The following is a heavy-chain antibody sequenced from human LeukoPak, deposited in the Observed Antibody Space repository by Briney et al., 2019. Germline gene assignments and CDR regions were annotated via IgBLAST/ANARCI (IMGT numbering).Heavy chain of an antibody. J-gene: IGHJ4*02. D-gene: IGHD6-6*01. CDR3: AREVGSSYFDY. CDR2: INPSGGST. CDR1: GYTFTSYY. Sequence: ASVKVSCKASGYTFTSYYMHWVRQAPGQGLEWMGMINPSGGSTSYAQKFQGRVTMTRDMSTSTVYMELSSLRSEDTAVYYCAREVGSSYFDYWGQGTLVTVSS. V-gene: IGHV1-46*01.